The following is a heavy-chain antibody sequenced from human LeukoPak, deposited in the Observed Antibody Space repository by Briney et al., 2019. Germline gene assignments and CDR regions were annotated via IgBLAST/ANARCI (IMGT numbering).Heavy chain of an antibody. D-gene: IGHD2-21*02. CDR2: IYSGGSA. CDR3: ARDLYCGGDCYIDY. CDR1: GFTVSSNY. J-gene: IGHJ4*02. V-gene: IGHV3-66*01. Sequence: GFLRLSCAASGFTVSSNYMSWVRQAPGKGLEWVSVIYSGGSAYYADSVKGRFTISRDNSKNTLYLQMHSLRAEDTAVYYCARDLYCGGDCYIDYWGQGPLVTVSS.